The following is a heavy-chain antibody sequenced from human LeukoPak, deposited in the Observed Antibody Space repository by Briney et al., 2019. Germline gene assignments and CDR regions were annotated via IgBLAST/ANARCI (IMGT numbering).Heavy chain of an antibody. CDR3: ARRGLDYDCSSTSCPDLGFDY. J-gene: IGHJ4*02. CDR1: GGSISSYY. CDR2: IYYSGST. Sequence: SETLSLTCTVSGGSISSYYWSWIRQPPGKGLEWIGYIYYSGSTNYNPSLKSRVTISVDTSKNQFSLKLSSVTAADTAVYYCARRGLDYDCSSTSCPDLGFDYWGQGTLVTVSS. V-gene: IGHV4-59*12. D-gene: IGHD2-2*01.